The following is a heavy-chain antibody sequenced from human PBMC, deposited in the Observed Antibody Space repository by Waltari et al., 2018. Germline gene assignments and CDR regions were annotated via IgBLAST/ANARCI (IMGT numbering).Heavy chain of an antibody. CDR2: INHSGST. J-gene: IGHJ4*02. V-gene: IGHV4-34*01. Sequence: QVQLQQWGAGLLKPSETLSLTCAVYGGSFSGYYWSWIRQPPGKGLEWIGEINHSGSTNYNPARKGRVTISVDTSKNQFSLKLSSVTAADTAVYYCARGVGSGWAGGDYWGQGTLVTVSS. CDR3: ARGVGSGWAGGDY. CDR1: GGSFSGYY. D-gene: IGHD6-19*01.